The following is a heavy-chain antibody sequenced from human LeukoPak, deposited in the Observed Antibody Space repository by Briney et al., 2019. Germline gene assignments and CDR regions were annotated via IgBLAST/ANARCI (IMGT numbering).Heavy chain of an antibody. CDR2: IIPILGIA. CDR3: ASWETPLGATTDYFDY. Sequence: SVKVSCKASGGTFSSYAISWVRQAPGQGLEWMGRIIPILGIANYAQKFQGRVTMTRDTSISTAYMELSRLRSDDTAVYYCASWETPLGATTDYFDYWGQGTLVTVSS. V-gene: IGHV1-69*04. J-gene: IGHJ4*02. CDR1: GGTFSSYA. D-gene: IGHD1-26*01.